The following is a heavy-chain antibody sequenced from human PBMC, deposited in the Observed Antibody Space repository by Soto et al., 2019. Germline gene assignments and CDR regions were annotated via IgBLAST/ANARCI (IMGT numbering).Heavy chain of an antibody. J-gene: IGHJ5*02. D-gene: IGHD6-13*01. Sequence: PGGSLRLSCAASGFTFSISSYWMTWVRQAPGKGLEWVANIKEDGSEKYYVDSVKGRFTISRDNAKNSLYLQMNSLRAEDTAVYYCARDCCTGAGMGPWFDPWGQGTLVTVSS. V-gene: IGHV3-7*03. CDR2: IKEDGSEK. CDR1: GFTFSISSYW. CDR3: ARDCCTGAGMGPWFDP.